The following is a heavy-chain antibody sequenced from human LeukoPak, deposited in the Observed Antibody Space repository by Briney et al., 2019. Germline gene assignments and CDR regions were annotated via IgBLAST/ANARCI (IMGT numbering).Heavy chain of an antibody. CDR2: IYAGDSDT. CDR1: GYSFASYW. Sequence: GESLKISCKASGYSFASYWIGWVRQMPGKGLEWMGIIYAGDSDTRYSPSLQGQFTISVDTSISTAYLQWSGLKASDTAMYYCARTRSNWYFDLWGRGTLVTVSS. J-gene: IGHJ2*01. V-gene: IGHV5-51*01. CDR3: ARTRSNWYFDL.